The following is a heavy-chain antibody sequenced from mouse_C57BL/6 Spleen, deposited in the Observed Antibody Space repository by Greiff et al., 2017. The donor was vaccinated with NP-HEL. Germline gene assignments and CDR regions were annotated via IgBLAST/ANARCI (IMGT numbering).Heavy chain of an antibody. CDR2: IDPETGGT. V-gene: IGHV1-15*01. J-gene: IGHJ4*01. Sequence: QVQLQQSGAELVRPGASVTLSCKASGYTFTDYEMHWVKQTPVHGLEWIGAIDPETGGTAYNQKFKGKAILTADKSSSTAYMELRSLTSEDSAVYYCAREGIYYYGSSYHAMDYWGQGTSVTVSS. D-gene: IGHD1-1*01. CDR1: GYTFTDYE. CDR3: AREGIYYYGSSYHAMDY.